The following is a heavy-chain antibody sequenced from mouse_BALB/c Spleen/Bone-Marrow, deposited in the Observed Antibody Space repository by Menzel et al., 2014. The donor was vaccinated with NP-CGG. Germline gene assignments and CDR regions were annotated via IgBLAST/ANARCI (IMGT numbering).Heavy chain of an antibody. J-gene: IGHJ2*01. V-gene: IGHV1S81*02. Sequence: VQLQQSGAELVKPGASVKLSCKASGYTFTSYYMYWVKQRPGQGLEWIEEINPSNGGTNFNEKFKSKATLTVDKSSSTAYMQLSSLTSEDSAVYYCTRYGNYYFDYWGQGTTLTVSS. D-gene: IGHD2-1*01. CDR2: INPSNGGT. CDR3: TRYGNYYFDY. CDR1: GYTFTSYY.